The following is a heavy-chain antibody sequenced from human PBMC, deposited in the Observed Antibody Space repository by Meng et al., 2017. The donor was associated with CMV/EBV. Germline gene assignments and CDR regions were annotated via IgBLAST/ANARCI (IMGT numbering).Heavy chain of an antibody. J-gene: IGHJ5*02. CDR2: INPNSGGT. Sequence: ASVKVSCKASGYTFTGYYMHWVRQAPGQGLEWMGWINPNSGGTNYAQKFQCRVTMTRDTSISTAYMELSRLRSDDKAVYYCARIDHIVVVPAAHLSFDPWGQGTLVTVSS. CDR3: ARIDHIVVVPAAHLSFDP. D-gene: IGHD2-2*01. V-gene: IGHV1-2*02. CDR1: GYTFTGYY.